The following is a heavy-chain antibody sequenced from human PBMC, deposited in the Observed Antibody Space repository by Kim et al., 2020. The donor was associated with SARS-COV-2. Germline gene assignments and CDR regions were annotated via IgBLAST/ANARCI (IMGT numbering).Heavy chain of an antibody. J-gene: IGHJ4*01. CDR1: GYSITSGYY. CDR3: AGQRSVIVIPAAQFH. D-gene: IGHD2-2*01. CDR2: INHSGRT. Sequence: SETLSLTCTVSGYSITSGYYWGWIRQPPGKVLEWIGSINHSGRTYYNPSLKSRVTISVDTSKNQFSLKLNSVTAADTAVYYCAGQRSVIVIPAAQFHWGQGILVTVSS. V-gene: IGHV4-38-2*02.